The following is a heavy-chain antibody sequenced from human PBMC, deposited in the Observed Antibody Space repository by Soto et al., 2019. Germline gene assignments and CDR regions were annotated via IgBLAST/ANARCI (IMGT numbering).Heavy chain of an antibody. CDR1: GGSISSSSYY. D-gene: IGHD2-2*01. CDR2: IYYSGST. Sequence: QLRLQESGPGLVKPSETLSLTCTVSGGSISSSSYYWGWIRQPPGKGLEWIGSIYYSGSTYYNPSLKSRVTISVDTSKNQFSLKLSSVTAADTAVYYCNVVPAALIFDYWGQGTLVTVSS. CDR3: NVVPAALIFDY. J-gene: IGHJ4*02. V-gene: IGHV4-39*01.